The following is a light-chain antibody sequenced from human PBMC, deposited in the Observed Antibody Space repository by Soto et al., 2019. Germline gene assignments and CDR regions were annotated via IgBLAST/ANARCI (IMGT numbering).Light chain of an antibody. CDR2: EVT. J-gene: IGLJ1*01. CDR1: RSDVGAYNY. CDR3: SSFTSRFTFV. V-gene: IGLV2-14*01. Sequence: QSALTQPASVSLSPGQSIAISCTGTRSDVGAYNYVSWYQQHPGKAPKLMISEVTNRPSGVSDRFSGSKSGNTASLTISGLQAEDEADYYCSSFTSRFTFVFGTGTKVTVL.